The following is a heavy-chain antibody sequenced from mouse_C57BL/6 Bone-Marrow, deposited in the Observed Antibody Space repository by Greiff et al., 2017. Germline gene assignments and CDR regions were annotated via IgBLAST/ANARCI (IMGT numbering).Heavy chain of an antibody. CDR1: GYSFTGYY. V-gene: IGHV1-42*01. D-gene: IGHD1-1*01. CDR3: ARSPYGSSFLFAY. J-gene: IGHJ3*01. CDR2: INPSTGGT. Sequence: VQLQQSGPELVKPGASVKISCKASGYSFTGYYMNWVKQSPEKSLEWIGEINPSTGGTTYNQKFKAKATLTVDKSSSTAYMQLKSLTSEDSAVYYCARSPYGSSFLFAYWGQVTLVTVSA.